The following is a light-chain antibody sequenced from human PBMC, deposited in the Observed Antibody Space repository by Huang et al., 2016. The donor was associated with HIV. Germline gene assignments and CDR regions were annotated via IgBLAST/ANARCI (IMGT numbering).Light chain of an antibody. CDR3: QQYSDWPPRT. J-gene: IGKJ1*01. CDR2: GAS. Sequence: EIVMTQSPATLSVSPGERATLSCRASQTISNKLAWYQQTPGQAPRLLIYGASTRATGIPASVSGSGSGTEFTLTISSLQSEDFAVYFCQQYSDWPPRTFGQGTKVQIK. CDR1: QTISNK. V-gene: IGKV3-15*01.